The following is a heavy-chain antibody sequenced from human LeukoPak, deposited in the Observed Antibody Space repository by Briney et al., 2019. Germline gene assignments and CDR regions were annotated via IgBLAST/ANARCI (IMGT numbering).Heavy chain of an antibody. CDR2: ISGSGGST. Sequence: PGGSLRLSCAASGFTFSSYATSWVRQAPGKGLEWVSAISGSGGSTYYADSVKGRFTISRDNSKNTLYLQMNSLRAEDTAVYYCVKVEGTVTSEYFDYWGQGTLVTVSS. CDR3: VKVEGTVTSEYFDY. V-gene: IGHV3-23*01. CDR1: GFTFSSYA. D-gene: IGHD4-17*01. J-gene: IGHJ4*02.